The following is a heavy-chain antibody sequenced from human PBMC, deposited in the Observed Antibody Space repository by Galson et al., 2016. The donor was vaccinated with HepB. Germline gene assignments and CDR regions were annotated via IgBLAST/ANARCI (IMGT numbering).Heavy chain of an antibody. V-gene: IGHV3-23*01. Sequence: SLRLSCAASGFTFSNYAMSWARQAPGKGLEWVSDITSGGSTYYADSVKGRFIIARDNSKNTLYLQMNSLGAEDTALYYCAHFVVPAARGGFDYWGQGVLVTVSS. D-gene: IGHD2-2*01. CDR3: AHFVVPAARGGFDY. CDR2: ITSGGST. CDR1: GFTFSNYA. J-gene: IGHJ4*02.